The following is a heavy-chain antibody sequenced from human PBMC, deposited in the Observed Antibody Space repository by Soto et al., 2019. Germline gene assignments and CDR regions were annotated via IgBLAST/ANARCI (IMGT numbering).Heavy chain of an antibody. V-gene: IGHV4-4*02. Sequence: SDTLSLTCTVSGVSININKWWSWVRQPPGKGPEWIGEIYYRGTANYNPSLKSRVTISVDKSKNQFSLNLTSVTAADTAVYYCVAMAGMWPNVFWFDPWGQGALVTVS. D-gene: IGHD6-19*01. CDR1: GVSININKW. J-gene: IGHJ5*02. CDR3: VAMAGMWPNVFWFDP. CDR2: IYYRGTA.